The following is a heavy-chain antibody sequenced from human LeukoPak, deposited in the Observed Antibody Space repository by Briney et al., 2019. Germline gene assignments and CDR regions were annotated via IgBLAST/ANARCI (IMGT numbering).Heavy chain of an antibody. CDR2: INTNTGTP. D-gene: IGHD2-2*01. J-gene: IGHJ5*02. CDR1: GYTLTHYA. V-gene: IGHV7-4-1*02. Sequence: GASVKVSCTASGYTLTHYAMNWVRQAPGQGFEWMGWINTNTGTPLYAQGFTGRFVFSLDTSVSTAYLQISSLKAEDTAVYYCARDRGYCSSTSCYLPNWFDPWGQGTLVTVSS. CDR3: ARDRGYCSSTSCYLPNWFDP.